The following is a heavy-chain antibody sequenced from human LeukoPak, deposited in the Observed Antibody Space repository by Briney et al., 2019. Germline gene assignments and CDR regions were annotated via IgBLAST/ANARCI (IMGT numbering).Heavy chain of an antibody. V-gene: IGHV3-30-3*01. CDR1: GFTFSSYA. CDR3: AREGLGPLIGGLWGTYRREYYFDY. D-gene: IGHD3-16*02. Sequence: GRSLRLSCAASGFTFSSYAMHRVRQAPGKGLEGVAVISNDGSNKYYADSVNGRFTISRDNSKNTLYVQMNSLRAEDTAVYYCAREGLGPLIGGLWGTYRREYYFDYWGQGTLVTVSS. J-gene: IGHJ4*02. CDR2: ISNDGSNK.